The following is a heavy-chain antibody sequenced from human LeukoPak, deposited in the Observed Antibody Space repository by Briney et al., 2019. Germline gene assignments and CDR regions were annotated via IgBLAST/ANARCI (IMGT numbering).Heavy chain of an antibody. CDR3: ARGRFCSGGSCYSAFLDY. CDR2: IIPIFGTA. CDR1: GGTFSSYA. J-gene: IGHJ4*02. Sequence: SVKVSCKASGGTFSSYAISWVRQAPGQGLEWMGRIIPIFGTANYAQKFQGRVTITTDESTSTAYMELSSLRSEDTAVYYCARGRFCSGGSCYSAFLDYWGQGTLVTVPS. D-gene: IGHD2-15*01. V-gene: IGHV1-69*05.